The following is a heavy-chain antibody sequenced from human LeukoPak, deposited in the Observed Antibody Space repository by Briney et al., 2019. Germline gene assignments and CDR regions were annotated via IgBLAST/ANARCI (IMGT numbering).Heavy chain of an antibody. Sequence: SETLSLTCTVSGYSISSGYYWGWIRQPPGKGLEWIGSIYHSGSTYYNPSLKSRVTISVDTSKNQFSLKLSSVTAADTAVYYCARGGDQMGNWGQGTLVTVSS. CDR2: IYHSGST. J-gene: IGHJ4*02. V-gene: IGHV4-38-2*02. D-gene: IGHD5-24*01. CDR3: ARGGDQMGN. CDR1: GYSISSGYY.